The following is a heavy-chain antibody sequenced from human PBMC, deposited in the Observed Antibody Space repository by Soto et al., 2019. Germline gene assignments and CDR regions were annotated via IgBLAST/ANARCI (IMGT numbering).Heavy chain of an antibody. V-gene: IGHV1-3*01. CDR2: INAGNGKT. D-gene: IGHD1-20*01. CDR1: GYTFTSYA. Sequence: QVQLVQSGAEVKKPGASVKISCKASGYTFTSYAIHWVRQAPGQRLEWMAWINAGNGKTQYSQKFQGRVTITRDTSANTAYMELSSLRPEDTALYYWARQLTGPTIPFDYWGQGTLVTVSS. J-gene: IGHJ4*02. CDR3: ARQLTGPTIPFDY.